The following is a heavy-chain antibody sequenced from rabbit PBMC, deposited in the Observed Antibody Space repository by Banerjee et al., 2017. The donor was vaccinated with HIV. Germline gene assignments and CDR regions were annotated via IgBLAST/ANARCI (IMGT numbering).Heavy chain of an antibody. CDR3: VRFASLNDL. V-gene: IGHV1S43*01. J-gene: IGHJ4*01. CDR1: GFSFSSSYF. CDR2: IHTGYGST. D-gene: IGHD1-1*01. Sequence: QQQLEESGGGLVQPEGSLTLTCKASGFSFSSSYFMCWVRQAPGKGLEWIACIHTGYGSTYYATWVNGRFTIANNNAQNTVDLQMNSLTAADTATYFCVRFASLNDLWGPGTLVTVS.